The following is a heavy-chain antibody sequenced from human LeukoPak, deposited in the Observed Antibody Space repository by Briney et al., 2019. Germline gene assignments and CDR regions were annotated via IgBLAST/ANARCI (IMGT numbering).Heavy chain of an antibody. CDR1: GGSISSSSYY. CDR3: ARARYSSSWYYAFDI. J-gene: IGHJ3*02. CDR2: IYYSGST. V-gene: IGHV4-39*07. D-gene: IGHD6-13*01. Sequence: SETLSLTCTVSGGSISSSSYYWGWIRQPPGKGLEWIGSIYYSGSTYYNPSLKSRVTISVDTSKNQFSLKLSSVTAADTAVYYCARARYSSSWYYAFDIWGQGTMVTVSS.